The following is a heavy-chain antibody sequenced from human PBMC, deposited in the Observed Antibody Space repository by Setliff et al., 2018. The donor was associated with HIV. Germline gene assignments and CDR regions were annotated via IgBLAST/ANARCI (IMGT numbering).Heavy chain of an antibody. V-gene: IGHV4-39*01. J-gene: IGHJ4*01. CDR2: IHQSGTA. D-gene: IGHD1-26*01. CDR3: ARQVGEGKWYLDS. Sequence: SETLSLTCAVSGVSVNNDNDYWGWIRQPPGKGLEWIAIIHQSGTAHKRPSLKSRVTISIDTSENLFSLKLSGVTAADTAIYYCARQVGEGKWYLDSWGHGTLVTVSS. CDR1: GVSVNNDNDY.